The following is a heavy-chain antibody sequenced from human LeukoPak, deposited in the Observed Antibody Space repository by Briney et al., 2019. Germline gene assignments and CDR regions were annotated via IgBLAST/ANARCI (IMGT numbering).Heavy chain of an antibody. Sequence: SETLSLTCTVSGGSISSHYWSWIRQPPGKGLEWIGYIYYSGSTNYNPSLKSRVTISVDTSKNQFSLKLSSVTAADTAVYYCARVSGRTYYYGMDVWGKGTTVTVSS. V-gene: IGHV4-59*11. J-gene: IGHJ6*04. CDR2: IYYSGST. D-gene: IGHD5/OR15-5a*01. CDR3: ARVSGRTYYYGMDV. CDR1: GGSISSHY.